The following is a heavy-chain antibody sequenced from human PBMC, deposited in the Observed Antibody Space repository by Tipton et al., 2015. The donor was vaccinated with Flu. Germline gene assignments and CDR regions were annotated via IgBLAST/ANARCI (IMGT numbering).Heavy chain of an antibody. D-gene: IGHD6-19*01. Sequence: SLRLPCAASGFTFSSYAMSWVRQAPGKGLEWVSAISESGGSTYYADSVKGRFTISRDNSKNTLFLQMISLRAEDTAVYYCAKVIPELVAGLDQWGQGTLVTVSS. CDR3: AKVIPELVAGLDQ. CDR1: GFTFSSYA. J-gene: IGHJ4*02. V-gene: IGHV3-23*01. CDR2: ISESGGST.